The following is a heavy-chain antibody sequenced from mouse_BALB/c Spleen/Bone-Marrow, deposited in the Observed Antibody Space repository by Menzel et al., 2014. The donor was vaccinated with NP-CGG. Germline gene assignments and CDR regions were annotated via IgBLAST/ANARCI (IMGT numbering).Heavy chain of an antibody. D-gene: IGHD3-2*01. V-gene: IGHV1-14*01. Sequence: EVHLVESGPELVKPGASANMSCKASGYTFXSYVMHWVKQKPGQGLEWIGYINPYNDGTKYNEKLKGKATLTSDKSSSTAYMEISSLTSEDSAVYYCARRGLLGLPYYNEYWRQGTPLTVSS. CDR2: INPYNDGT. CDR3: ARRGLLGLPYYNEY. CDR1: GYTFXSYV. J-gene: IGHJ2*01.